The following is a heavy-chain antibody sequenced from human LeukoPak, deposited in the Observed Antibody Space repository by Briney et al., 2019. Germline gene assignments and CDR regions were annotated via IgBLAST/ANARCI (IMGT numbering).Heavy chain of an antibody. CDR3: ARGPDFYDSSGYYPI. CDR1: GGSFRNYY. Sequence: SETLSLTCAVYGGSFRNYYWSWIRQPPGKGLEWIGEINHSGSTKYNPSLKSRVTISVDRSKNQFSLKLSSVTAADTAVYYCARGPDFYDSSGYYPIWGQGTIVTVSS. D-gene: IGHD3-22*01. J-gene: IGHJ4*02. V-gene: IGHV4-34*01. CDR2: INHSGST.